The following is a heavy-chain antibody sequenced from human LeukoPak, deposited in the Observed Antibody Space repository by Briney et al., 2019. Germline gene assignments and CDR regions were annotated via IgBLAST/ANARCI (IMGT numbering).Heavy chain of an antibody. CDR3: TRSGRGGAFDI. Sequence: GGSLRLSCATSGFTFSSYWMHWVRQGPGKGLAWVARIYSDGGRTTYADSVKGRFTISGDNAKNTLYLQMNSLRVDDTAVYYCTRSGRGGAFDIWGQGTTVTVSS. V-gene: IGHV3-74*03. D-gene: IGHD1-26*01. CDR2: IYSDGGRT. CDR1: GFTFSSYW. J-gene: IGHJ3*02.